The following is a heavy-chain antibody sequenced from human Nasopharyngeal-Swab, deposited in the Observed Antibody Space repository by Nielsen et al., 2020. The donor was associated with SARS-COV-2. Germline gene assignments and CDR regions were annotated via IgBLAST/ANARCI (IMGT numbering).Heavy chain of an antibody. CDR2: IWYDGSNK. J-gene: IGHJ6*02. D-gene: IGHD5-18*01. V-gene: IGHV3-33*01. CDR1: GFTFSSYG. CDR3: AREGIQLWSYYYYGMDV. Sequence: GGSLRLSCAASGFTFSSYGMHWVRQAPGKGLEWVAVIWYDGSNKYYADSVKGRFTISRDNSKNTLYLQMNSLRAEDTAVYYCAREGIQLWSYYYYGMDVWGQGTTVTVSS.